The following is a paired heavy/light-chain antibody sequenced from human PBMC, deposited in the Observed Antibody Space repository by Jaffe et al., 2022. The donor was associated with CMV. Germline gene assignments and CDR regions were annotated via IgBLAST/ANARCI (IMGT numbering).Heavy chain of an antibody. D-gene: IGHD3-9*01. J-gene: IGHJ4*02. V-gene: IGHV1-3*01. CDR1: GYTFSLYA. Sequence: QVQLVQSGTEVKKPGASVKVSCKASGYTFSLYAIQWVRQAPGQRLEWMGWSNGGDGSAVYSRSFQGRVTMTRDPFASTVYMELSGLTSADTAVYYCARDLLTDPGTLLDYWGQGTPVIVSS. CDR2: SNGGDGSA. CDR3: ARDLLTDPGTLLDY.
Light chain of an antibody. CDR3: QHYRFPVLT. Sequence: DIVLTQSPGTLSLSPGERATLSCRASRSVTGDFLAWYQQIPGQAPRLLIHDVSTRAAGIPDRFSGGGSGTDFTLTINRLEAEDSAVYYCQHYRFPVLTFGPGTKIEIK. V-gene: IGKV3-20*01. CDR1: RSVTGDF. J-gene: IGKJ1*01. CDR2: DVS.